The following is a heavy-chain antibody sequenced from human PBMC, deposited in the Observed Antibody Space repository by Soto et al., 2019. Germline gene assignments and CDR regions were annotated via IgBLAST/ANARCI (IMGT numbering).Heavy chain of an antibody. V-gene: IGHV3-33*01. CDR1: GFTFSSYG. D-gene: IGHD6-6*01. CDR2: IWYDGTNK. Sequence: QVQLVESGGGVVQPGRSLRLSCAASGFTFSSYGMHWVRQAPGKGLEWVALIWYDGTNKYYADSVKGRFTISRDNSKNALYLQMNSLRAEAMAVYYCARDIDWYSCSSGFDYWGQGTLVTVS. J-gene: IGHJ4*02. CDR3: ARDIDWYSCSSGFDY.